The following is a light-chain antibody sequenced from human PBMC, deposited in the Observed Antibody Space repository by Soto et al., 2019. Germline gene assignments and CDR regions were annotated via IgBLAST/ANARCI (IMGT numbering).Light chain of an antibody. J-gene: IGLJ3*02. CDR2: DVS. V-gene: IGLV2-14*01. CDR3: SSYTSSSTLWV. Sequence: QSALTQPASVSGSPGQSITISCTGTSSDVGGYNYVSWYQQHLGKAPKLMIYDVSNRPSGVSNRFSGSKSGNTASLTISGLQAEDEADYYCSSYTSSSTLWVFGGGTKVTVL. CDR1: SSDVGGYNY.